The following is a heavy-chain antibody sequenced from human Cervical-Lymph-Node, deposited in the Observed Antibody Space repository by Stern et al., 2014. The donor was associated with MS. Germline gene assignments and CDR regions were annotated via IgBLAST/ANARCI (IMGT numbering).Heavy chain of an antibody. Sequence: VTLNESGPTLVKPTQTLTLTCRVSGFSLNTIGEGVGWIRQPPEKALEWLALIYWGADRRYRPSLKDRLTITNDTSKNLVVLKMTNMDPLDTATYYCAHSSLSVGVSFDYWGQGSLITVSS. CDR3: AHSSLSVGVSFDY. CDR2: IYWGADR. D-gene: IGHD3-10*01. J-gene: IGHJ4*02. CDR1: GFSLNTIGEG. V-gene: IGHV2-5*02.